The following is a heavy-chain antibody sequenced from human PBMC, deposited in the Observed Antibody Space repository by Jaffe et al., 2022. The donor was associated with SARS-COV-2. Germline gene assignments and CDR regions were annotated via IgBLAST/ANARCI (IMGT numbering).Heavy chain of an antibody. Sequence: QVQLQESGPGLVKPSQTLSLTCTVSGDSINSGDFYWSWIRQPAGKGLEWIGRMSTSGNTAYNPSLRSRVTISIDTSKNQFSLTLSSVTAADTALYFCARGKNDYSIFDFWGQGTLVTVSS. V-gene: IGHV4-61*02. J-gene: IGHJ4*02. CDR3: ARGKNDYSIFDF. D-gene: IGHD4-4*01. CDR1: GDSINSGDFY. CDR2: MSTSGNT.